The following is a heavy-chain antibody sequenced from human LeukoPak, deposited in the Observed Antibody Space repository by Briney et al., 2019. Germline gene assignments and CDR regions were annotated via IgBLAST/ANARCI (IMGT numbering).Heavy chain of an antibody. CDR2: ISYDGSNK. CDR3: AGGTVTTLYY. D-gene: IGHD4-17*01. CDR1: GFTFSSYA. V-gene: IGHV3-30-3*01. J-gene: IGHJ4*02. Sequence: GGSLRLSCAASGFTFSSYAMHWVRQAPGKGLEWVAVISYDGSNKYYADSVKGRFTISRDNSKNTLYLQMNSLRAEDTAVYYCAGGTVTTLYYWGQGTLVTVSS.